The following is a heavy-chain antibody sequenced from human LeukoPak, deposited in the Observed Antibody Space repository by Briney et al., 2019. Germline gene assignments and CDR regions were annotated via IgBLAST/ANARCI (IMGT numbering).Heavy chain of an antibody. J-gene: IGHJ4*02. CDR1: GGSISSYY. Sequence: SETLSLTCTVSGGSISSYYWSWLRQPPGKGLEWIGYIYYSGSTNYNPSLKSRVTISVDTSKNQFSLKLSSVTAADTAVYYCARDQSYYDSSGYRGDYFDYWGQGTLVTVSS. D-gene: IGHD3-22*01. CDR3: ARDQSYYDSSGYRGDYFDY. CDR2: IYYSGST. V-gene: IGHV4-59*01.